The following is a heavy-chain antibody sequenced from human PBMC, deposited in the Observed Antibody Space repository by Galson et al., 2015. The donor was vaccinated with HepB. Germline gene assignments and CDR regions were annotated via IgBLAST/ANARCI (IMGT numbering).Heavy chain of an antibody. J-gene: IGHJ6*02. CDR3: TRLAVAEYYYYYGMDV. Sequence: SLRLSCAASGFTFGDYAMSWVRQAPGKGLEWVGFIRSKAYGGTTEYAASVKGRFTISRDDSKSIAYLQMNSLKTEDTAVYYCTRLAVAEYYYYYGMDVWGQGTTVTVSS. D-gene: IGHD6-19*01. V-gene: IGHV3-49*04. CDR2: IRSKAYGGTT. CDR1: GFTFGDYA.